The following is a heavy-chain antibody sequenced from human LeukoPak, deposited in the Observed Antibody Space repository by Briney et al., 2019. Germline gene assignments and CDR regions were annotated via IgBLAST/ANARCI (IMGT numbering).Heavy chain of an antibody. CDR2: IYSGGST. CDR1: GFTVSSNY. J-gene: IGHJ4*02. V-gene: IGHV3-53*04. CDR3: ARGATIFGVVIHFDY. Sequence: PGGSLRLSCAASGFTVSSNYMSWVRQAPGKGLEWVSVIYSGGSTYYADSVKGRFTISRHNSKNTLYLQMNSLRAEDTAVYYCARGATIFGVVIHFDYWGQGTLVAVSS. D-gene: IGHD3-3*01.